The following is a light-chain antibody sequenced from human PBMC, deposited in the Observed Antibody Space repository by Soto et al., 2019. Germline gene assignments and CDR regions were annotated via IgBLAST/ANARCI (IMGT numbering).Light chain of an antibody. CDR1: TSNIGSNT. J-gene: IGLJ1*01. CDR3: AAWDDSLSGYV. Sequence: QSALTQPPSASGTPGQRDTIYCSGSTSNIGSNTVNWYQQLPGTAPKLLIYSNNQRPSGVPDRFSGSKSGTSASLAISGLQSEDEADYYCAAWDDSLSGYVFGTGTKLTVL. CDR2: SNN. V-gene: IGLV1-44*01.